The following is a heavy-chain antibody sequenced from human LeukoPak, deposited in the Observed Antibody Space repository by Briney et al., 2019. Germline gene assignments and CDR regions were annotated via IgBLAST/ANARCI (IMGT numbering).Heavy chain of an antibody. CDR1: GFIFNNYA. J-gene: IGHJ4*02. Sequence: GGSLRLSCAASGFIFNNYAMSWVRQAPGNGLEWVSSISTTGSTTYYADSVRGRFTISRDNSQNTLSLQMDSLTAADTAVYSCATYDLWTTYYTFQYWGQGTLVSVSS. V-gene: IGHV3-23*01. D-gene: IGHD3-3*01. CDR2: ISTTGSTT. CDR3: ATYDLWTTYYTFQY.